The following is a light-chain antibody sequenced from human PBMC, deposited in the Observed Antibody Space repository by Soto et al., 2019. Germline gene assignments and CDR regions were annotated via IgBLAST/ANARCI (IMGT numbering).Light chain of an antibody. Sequence: QSALTQPPSVSAAPGQKVTISCSGSSSNIGNNYVSWYQQLPGTAPKLLIYDNNKRPSGIPDRFSGSKSGTSATLGITGLQTGDEADYYCSSYTSDSTFLIFGGGTKLTVL. CDR1: SSNIGNNY. V-gene: IGLV1-51*01. CDR2: DNN. CDR3: SSYTSDSTFLI. J-gene: IGLJ2*01.